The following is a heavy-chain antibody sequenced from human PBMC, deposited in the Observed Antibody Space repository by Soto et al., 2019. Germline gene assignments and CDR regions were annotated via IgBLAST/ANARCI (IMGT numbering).Heavy chain of an antibody. D-gene: IGHD3-16*02. V-gene: IGHV4-34*01. CDR3: ARGPGNDYVWGSYRYTAPFDY. CDR1: GGSFSGYY. CDR2: INHSGST. Sequence: SETLSLTCAVYGGSFSGYYWSWIRQPPGKGLEWIGEINHSGSTNYNPSLKSRVTISVDTSKNQFSLKLSSVTAADTAVYYCARGPGNDYVWGSYRYTAPFDYWGQGTLVTVSS. J-gene: IGHJ4*02.